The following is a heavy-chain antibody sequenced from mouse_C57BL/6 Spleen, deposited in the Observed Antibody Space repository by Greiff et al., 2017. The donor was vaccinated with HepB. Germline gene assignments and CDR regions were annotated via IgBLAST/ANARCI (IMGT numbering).Heavy chain of an antibody. CDR3: ARGGDYYGSSYGGYFDV. CDR2: INYDGSST. J-gene: IGHJ1*03. V-gene: IGHV5-16*01. D-gene: IGHD1-1*01. CDR1: GFTFSDYY. Sequence: DVHLVESEGGLVQPGSSMKLSCTASGFTFSDYYMAWVRQVPEKGLEWVANINYDGSSTYYLDSLKSRFIISRDNAKNILYLQMSSLKSEDTATYYCARGGDYYGSSYGGYFDVWGTGTTVTVSS.